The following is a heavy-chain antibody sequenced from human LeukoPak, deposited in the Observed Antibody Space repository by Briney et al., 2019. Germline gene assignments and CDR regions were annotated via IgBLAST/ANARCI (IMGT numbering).Heavy chain of an antibody. V-gene: IGHV3-11*06. Sequence: GGSLRLSCAASEFTFSDYYTSWIRQAPGKGLEWVSYISSSSSYTNYADSVKGRFTISRDNAKNSLYLQMNSLRAEDTAVYYCARSMTTVTTIDYWGQGTLVTVSS. CDR2: ISSSSSYT. D-gene: IGHD4-17*01. CDR1: EFTFSDYY. CDR3: ARSMTTVTTIDY. J-gene: IGHJ4*02.